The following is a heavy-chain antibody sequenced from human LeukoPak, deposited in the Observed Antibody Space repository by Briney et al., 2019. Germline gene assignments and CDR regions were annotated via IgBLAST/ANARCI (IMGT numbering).Heavy chain of an antibody. CDR2: IYSGGTT. CDR1: GFTVSNNY. Sequence: PGGSLRLSCAVSGFTVSNNYMSWVRQAPGKGLEWVSVIYSGGTTYYADSVKGRFTISRDNSENTVYLQMNSLRAEDTAVFYCVKDTPLGGWGQGTLVTVSS. V-gene: IGHV3-53*05. J-gene: IGHJ4*02. CDR3: VKDTPLGG. D-gene: IGHD2-15*01.